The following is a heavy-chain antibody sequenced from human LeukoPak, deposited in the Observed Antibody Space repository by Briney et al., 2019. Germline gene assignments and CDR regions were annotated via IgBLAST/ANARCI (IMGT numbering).Heavy chain of an antibody. Sequence: PSETLSLTCTVSGGSISSYYWSWIRQPPGKGLEWIGYIYCSGSTKYNPSLKSRVTISVDTSKNRFSLKLNSVTAADTAIYYCARDNPPGAFDIWGQGTKVTVSS. V-gene: IGHV4-59*01. CDR3: ARDNPPGAFDI. CDR1: GGSISSYY. CDR2: IYCSGST. J-gene: IGHJ3*02.